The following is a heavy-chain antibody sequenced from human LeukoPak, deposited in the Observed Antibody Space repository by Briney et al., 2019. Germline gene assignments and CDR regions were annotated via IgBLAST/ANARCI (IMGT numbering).Heavy chain of an antibody. D-gene: IGHD2-2*01. CDR1: GFTFDDYA. V-gene: IGHV3-9*01. J-gene: IGHJ4*02. CDR2: ISWNSGSI. Sequence: GGSLRLSCAVSGFTFDDYAMYWVRQAPGKGLEWVSGISWNSGSIAYADSVKGRFTISRDNAKNSLYLQMNSLRAEDTALYYCAKGYCSSTSCLWIYWGQGTLVTVSS. CDR3: AKGYCSSTSCLWIY.